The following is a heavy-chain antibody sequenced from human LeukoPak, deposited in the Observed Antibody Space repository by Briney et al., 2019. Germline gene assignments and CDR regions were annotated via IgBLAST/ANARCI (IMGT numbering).Heavy chain of an antibody. D-gene: IGHD6-19*01. J-gene: IGHJ5*02. V-gene: IGHV1-2*02. CDR2: INPNSGGT. Sequence: ASVKVSCKASGYTFTGYYMHWVRQAPGQGLEWMGWINPNSGGTNYAQKFQGRVTMTRDTSISTAYMELSRLRSDDTAVYYCAREAIAVAGTTPTSFDPWGQGTLVTVSS. CDR3: AREAIAVAGTTPTSFDP. CDR1: GYTFTGYY.